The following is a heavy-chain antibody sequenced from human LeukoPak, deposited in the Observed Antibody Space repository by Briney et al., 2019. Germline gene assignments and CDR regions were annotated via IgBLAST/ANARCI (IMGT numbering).Heavy chain of an antibody. D-gene: IGHD6-13*01. CDR3: ARVAEQHLASYFDY. V-gene: IGHV1-18*01. J-gene: IGHJ4*02. CDR2: ISAYDGTT. CDR1: GFTFTSYG. Sequence: ASVKVSCKASGFTFTSYGFTWVRQAPAQGLEWMGWISAYDGTTNYAQRLQGRVTMTTDTSTSTVYMELRSLRSDDTAVYYCARVAEQHLASYFDYWGQGTLVTVSS.